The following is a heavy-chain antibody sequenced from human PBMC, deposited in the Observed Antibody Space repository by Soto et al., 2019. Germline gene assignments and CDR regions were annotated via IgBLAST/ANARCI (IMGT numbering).Heavy chain of an antibody. Sequence: QVQLVESGGGVVQPGRSLRLSCAASGFTFSSYAMHWVRQAPGKGLEWVAVISYDGSNKYYADSVKGRFTISRDNSKNTLYLQMNRLRAEDTAVYYCARGRGMYSSGWSTPWYFDLWGRGTLVTVSS. V-gene: IGHV3-30-3*01. CDR2: ISYDGSNK. D-gene: IGHD6-19*01. CDR3: ARGRGMYSSGWSTPWYFDL. CDR1: GFTFSSYA. J-gene: IGHJ2*01.